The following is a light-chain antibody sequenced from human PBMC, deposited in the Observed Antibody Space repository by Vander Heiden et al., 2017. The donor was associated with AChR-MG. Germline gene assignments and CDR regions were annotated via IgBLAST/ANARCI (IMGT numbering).Light chain of an antibody. CDR2: KAS. CDR3: QQYNTYWT. J-gene: IGKJ1*01. V-gene: IGKV1-5*03. Sequence: DIQMTQSPSTLSASVGDRLTITCRASQSISSWLAWYQQKPGKAPKLLSYKASSLESGVPSRFSGSGSGTEFTLTISSLQPDDFATYYCQQYNTYWTFGQGTKVEIK. CDR1: QSISSW.